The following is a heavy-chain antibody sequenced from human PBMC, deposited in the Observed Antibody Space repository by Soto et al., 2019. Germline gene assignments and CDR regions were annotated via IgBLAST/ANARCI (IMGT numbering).Heavy chain of an antibody. Sequence: QVQLQQWGAGLLKPSETLSLTCAVYSGSFSGYYWSWIRQPPGKGLEWIGEINHSGSTNYNPSLKSRVTISVDTSKNQFSLKLSSVTAADTAVYYCARGGYCTNGVCYTGWFDPWGQGTLVTVSS. CDR2: INHSGST. V-gene: IGHV4-34*01. D-gene: IGHD2-8*01. CDR3: ARGGYCTNGVCYTGWFDP. J-gene: IGHJ5*02. CDR1: SGSFSGYY.